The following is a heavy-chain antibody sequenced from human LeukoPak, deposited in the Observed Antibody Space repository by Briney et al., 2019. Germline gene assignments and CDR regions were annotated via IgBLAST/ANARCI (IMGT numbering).Heavy chain of an antibody. CDR2: MYSGGST. V-gene: IGHV3-53*01. J-gene: IGHJ3*02. D-gene: IGHD2-21*01. Sequence: GGSLRLSCAVSKFTISSNFMSWVRQAPGKGLEWGSVMYSGGSTYYAGSVKRRFTISRDNSKNTFYLQMNSLRAEDTAVYYCARTNCGGGCYGAFDIWGQGTMVTVSS. CDR1: KFTISSNF. CDR3: ARTNCGGGCYGAFDI.